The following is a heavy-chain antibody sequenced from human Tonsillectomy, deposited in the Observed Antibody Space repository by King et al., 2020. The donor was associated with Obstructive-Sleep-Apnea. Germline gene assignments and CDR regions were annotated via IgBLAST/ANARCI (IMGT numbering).Heavy chain of an antibody. V-gene: IGHV3-9*01. Sequence: VHLVESGGGLVQPGRLLGRSCAASGFTFYDYAMQWVRQDPGKCLECVSGVSWDRGSIGYEDTVKGRFTISRDNAKNSLYLQMNSLRAEDTALYYCAKDILYSSSWSALDYWGQGTLVTVSS. CDR3: AKDILYSSSWSALDY. J-gene: IGHJ4*02. CDR2: VSWDRGSI. D-gene: IGHD6-13*01. CDR1: GFTFYDYA.